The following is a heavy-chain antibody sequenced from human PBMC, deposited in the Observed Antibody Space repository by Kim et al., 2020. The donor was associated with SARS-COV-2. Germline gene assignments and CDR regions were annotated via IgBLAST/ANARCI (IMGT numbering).Heavy chain of an antibody. Sequence: ASVKVSCKPSGYTFIGNYIHWVRQAPGQGLEWMGMINPNDGRTSYAQKFQGRVSVSSDTSTSTVHMELSGLGSEDTTIYYCGRELGSHVDTDYNFWTGYIDYWGRGTLVTVSS. CDR1: GYTFIGNY. D-gene: IGHD3-3*01. CDR3: GRELGSHVDTDYNFWTGYIDY. V-gene: IGHV1-46*01. CDR2: INPNDGRT. J-gene: IGHJ4*02.